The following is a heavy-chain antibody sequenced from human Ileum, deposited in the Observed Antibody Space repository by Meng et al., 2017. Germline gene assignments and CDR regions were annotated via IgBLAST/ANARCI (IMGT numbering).Heavy chain of an antibody. D-gene: IGHD3/OR15-3a*01. CDR2: INPSGVST. CDR1: GYTFTNYY. Sequence: QVQVVQSGAGVKKPGASVKVSCKASGYTFTNYYMHWVRQAPGQGLEWMGIINPSGVSTTFAQKFQGRVTLTRDTSTSTVYMELSNLRSEDTAVYYCAAPGVAPPGLTGDYWGQGTLVTVSS. J-gene: IGHJ4*02. V-gene: IGHV1-46*01. CDR3: AAPGVAPPGLTGDY.